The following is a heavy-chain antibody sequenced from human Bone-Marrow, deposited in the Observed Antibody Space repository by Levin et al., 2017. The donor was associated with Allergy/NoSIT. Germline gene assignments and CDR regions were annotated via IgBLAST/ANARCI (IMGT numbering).Heavy chain of an antibody. CDR3: ARDSAYCTGGVCGSCQPTDAFDI. Sequence: GGSLRLSCAASGFTFSDYYMSWIRQAPGKGLEWVSYISSSGSTIYYADSVKGRFTISRDNAKNSLYLQMNSLRAEDTAVYYCARDSAYCTGGVCGSCQPTDAFDIWGQGTMVTVSS. V-gene: IGHV3-11*01. CDR2: ISSSGSTI. J-gene: IGHJ3*02. CDR1: GFTFSDYY. D-gene: IGHD2-8*02.